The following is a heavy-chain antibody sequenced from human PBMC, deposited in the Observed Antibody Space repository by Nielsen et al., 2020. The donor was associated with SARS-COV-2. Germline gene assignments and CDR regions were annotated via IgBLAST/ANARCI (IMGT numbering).Heavy chain of an antibody. Sequence: GGSLRLSCAASGFTFSSYGMHWVRQAPGKGLEWVAVISYDGSNKYYADSVKGRFTISRDNSKNTLYLQMNSLRAEDTAVYYCARRGIDSGSYSDYWGQGTLVTVSS. J-gene: IGHJ4*02. V-gene: IGHV3-30*03. CDR3: ARRGIDSGSYSDY. CDR2: ISYDGSNK. D-gene: IGHD1-26*01. CDR1: GFTFSSYG.